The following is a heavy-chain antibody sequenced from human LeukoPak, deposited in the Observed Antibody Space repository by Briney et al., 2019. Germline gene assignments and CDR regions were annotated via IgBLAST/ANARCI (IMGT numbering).Heavy chain of an antibody. V-gene: IGHV3-74*01. CDR1: GFTFSSYW. J-gene: IGHJ4*02. CDR2: INSDGSST. CDR3: ARGGYSSSWYPHPLY. Sequence: GGSLRLSCEASGFTFSSYWMHWVRQAPGKGLVWVSRINSDGSSTSYADSVKGRFTISRDNAKNTLHLQMNSLRAEDTAVYYCARGGYSSSWYPHPLYWGQGTLVTVSS. D-gene: IGHD6-13*01.